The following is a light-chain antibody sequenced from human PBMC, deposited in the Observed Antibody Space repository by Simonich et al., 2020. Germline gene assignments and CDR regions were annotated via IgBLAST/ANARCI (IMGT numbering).Light chain of an antibody. CDR2: AAS. V-gene: IGKV1D-17*01. CDR1: QGISNY. CDR3: LQHNSYLEG. Sequence: NIQMTQSPSAMSASVGDRVTITCRARQGISNYLAWFQQKSGKVPKHLIYAASSLQSGVPSRFSGSGSGTEFTLTNSSLQPEDFATYYCLQHNSYLEGFGPGTKVDIK. J-gene: IGKJ3*01.